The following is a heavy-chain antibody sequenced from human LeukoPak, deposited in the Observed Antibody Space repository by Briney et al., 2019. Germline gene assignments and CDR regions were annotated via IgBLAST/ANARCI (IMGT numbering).Heavy chain of an antibody. CDR2: ISAYNANT. CDR3: ARDLKGYCSGGSCLYWFDP. CDR1: GYTFTSCG. J-gene: IGHJ5*02. D-gene: IGHD2-15*01. V-gene: IGHV1-18*01. Sequence: ASVKVSCKASGYTFTSCGISWVRQAPGQGLEWMGWISAYNANTNYAQKLQGRVTMTTDTSTSTAYMELRSLRSDDTAVYYCARDLKGYCSGGSCLYWFDPWGQGTLVTVSS.